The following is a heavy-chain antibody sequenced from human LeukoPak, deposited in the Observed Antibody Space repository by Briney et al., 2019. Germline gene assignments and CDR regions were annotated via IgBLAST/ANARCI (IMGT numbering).Heavy chain of an antibody. Sequence: PGGSLRLSCAASGFTFSSYGMHWVRQAPGKGLEWVAVISYDGSNKYYADSVKGRFTISRDNSKSTLYLQMNSLRAEDTAVYYCAKNYYDSSDSVVDYWGQGTLVTVSS. V-gene: IGHV3-30*18. CDR3: AKNYYDSSDSVVDY. J-gene: IGHJ4*02. D-gene: IGHD3-22*01. CDR2: ISYDGSNK. CDR1: GFTFSSYG.